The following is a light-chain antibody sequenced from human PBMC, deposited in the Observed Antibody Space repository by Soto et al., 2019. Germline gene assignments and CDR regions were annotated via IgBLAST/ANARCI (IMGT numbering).Light chain of an antibody. J-gene: IGKJ4*01. CDR1: QGISNW. Sequence: DIQMTQSPSTLSASVVYIFTITFRSIQGISNWLTWYQQKPGKAPKLLIYAASSLQSGVPSRFSGSGSGTDFTLTISSLQPEDFATYYCQQANSFPLTFGGGTKVDIK. CDR2: AAS. V-gene: IGKV1-12*01. CDR3: QQANSFPLT.